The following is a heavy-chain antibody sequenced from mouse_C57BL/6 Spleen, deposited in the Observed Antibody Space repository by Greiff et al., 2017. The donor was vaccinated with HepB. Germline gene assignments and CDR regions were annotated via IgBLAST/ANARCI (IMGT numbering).Heavy chain of an antibody. Sequence: VKVEESGPGLVAPSQSLSITCTVSGFSLTSYAISWVRQPPGKGLEWLGVICTGGGTNYNSALKSRLSISTDNSKSQVFLKMNSLQTDDTARYYCARGYDGSRFDYWGQGTTLTVSS. J-gene: IGHJ2*01. V-gene: IGHV2-9-1*01. CDR2: ICTGGGT. CDR3: ARGYDGSRFDY. CDR1: GFSLTSYA. D-gene: IGHD2-3*01.